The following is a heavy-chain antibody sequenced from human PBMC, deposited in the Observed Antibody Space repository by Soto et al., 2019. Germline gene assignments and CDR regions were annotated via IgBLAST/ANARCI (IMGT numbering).Heavy chain of an antibody. CDR2: FYYSVST. Sequence: PSETLSLTCTVSRGSISSGTNYWAWSRQPPGKGLGWIANFYYSVSTFYNPSLKSRVTMSLDTSKNQFSLTLRSVTAEATAVYYCARHEAGWYFDSWGQGTLVTVSS. CDR3: ARHEAGWYFDS. CDR1: RGSISSGTNY. D-gene: IGHD6-25*01. J-gene: IGHJ4*02. V-gene: IGHV4-39*01.